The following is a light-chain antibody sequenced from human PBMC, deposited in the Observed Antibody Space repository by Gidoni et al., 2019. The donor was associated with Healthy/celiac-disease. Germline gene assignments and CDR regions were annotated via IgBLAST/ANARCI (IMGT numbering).Light chain of an antibody. CDR1: NMGSKS. Sequence: SYVLTQPPSVSVAPGKTARITCGGNNMGSKSVNWDQQKPGQAPVLVVYDDSDRPSGIPERFSGSNSGNTATLTISRVEAGDEADYYCQVWDSSSDHRVFGGGTKLTVL. CDR3: QVWDSSSDHRV. J-gene: IGLJ2*01. CDR2: DDS. V-gene: IGLV3-21*03.